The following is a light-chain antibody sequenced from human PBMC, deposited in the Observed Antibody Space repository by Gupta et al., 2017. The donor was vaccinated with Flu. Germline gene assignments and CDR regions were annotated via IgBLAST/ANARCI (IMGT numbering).Light chain of an antibody. CDR3: QQYNSWPLT. CDR1: HSISSS. Sequence: PPTLSVSPGEGATLSCRASHSISSSLAWYQQKPGQAPRLLIYGASTRATDIPARFSGSGSGADFTLTISSMQSDDFALYYCQQYNSWPLTFGGGTRVDIK. V-gene: IGKV3-15*01. CDR2: GAS. J-gene: IGKJ4*01.